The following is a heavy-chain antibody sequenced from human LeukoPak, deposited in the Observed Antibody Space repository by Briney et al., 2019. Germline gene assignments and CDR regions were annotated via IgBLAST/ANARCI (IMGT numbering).Heavy chain of an antibody. Sequence: GGSLRLSCVASGFTLSSYWMSWVRQAPGKGLEWVSGISWNSGSIRYADSVKGRFTISRDNAKNSLYLQMNSLRTEDTALYFCAKDFDYGDYRGPSRRYFDYWGQGTLVIVSS. CDR3: AKDFDYGDYRGPSRRYFDY. J-gene: IGHJ4*02. CDR1: GFTLSSYW. CDR2: ISWNSGSI. V-gene: IGHV3-9*01. D-gene: IGHD4-17*01.